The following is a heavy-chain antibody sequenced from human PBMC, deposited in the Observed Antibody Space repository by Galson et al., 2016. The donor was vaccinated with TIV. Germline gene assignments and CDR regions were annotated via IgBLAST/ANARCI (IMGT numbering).Heavy chain of an antibody. CDR2: ISRNSANI. CDR3: SKTNIHLETVMADEAFDA. CDR1: GFSFDEYG. D-gene: IGHD4-11*01. V-gene: IGHV3-9*01. Sequence: SLRLSCAASGFSFDEYGMHWVRQVPGKGLEWVSGISRNSANIDYADSVKGRFTISRDTAKNSLYLQMNSLRPVDTAWYYCSKTNIHLETVMADEAFDAWGQGTMVTVSS. J-gene: IGHJ3*01.